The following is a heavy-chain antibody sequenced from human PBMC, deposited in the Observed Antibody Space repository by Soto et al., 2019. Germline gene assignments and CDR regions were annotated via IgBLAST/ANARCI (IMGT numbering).Heavy chain of an antibody. CDR2: INAGNGNT. V-gene: IGHV1-3*01. D-gene: IGHD2-2*01. J-gene: IGHJ4*02. CDR1: GYTFTSYA. Sequence: ASVKVSCKASGYTFTSYAMHWVRQAPGQRLEWMGWINAGNGNTKYSQKFQGRVTITRDTSASTAYMELSSLRSEDTAVYYCARDTSLYCSSTCCYGFNYFDYWGQGTLVTVSS. CDR3: ARDTSLYCSSTCCYGFNYFDY.